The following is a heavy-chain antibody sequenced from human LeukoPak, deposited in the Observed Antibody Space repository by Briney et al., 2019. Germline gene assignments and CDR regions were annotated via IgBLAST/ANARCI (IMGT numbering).Heavy chain of an antibody. V-gene: IGHV1-18*01. CDR1: GYTFTHHG. J-gene: IGHJ4*02. D-gene: IGHD6-19*01. CDR3: ARDPANTSGRYAYFDS. CDR2: ISCYNGDT. Sequence: EASVKVSCKASGYTFTHHGISWVRQAPGQGLEWMAWISCYNGDTHYAQKFQGRVTLTTDTSTTTAFMELRSLRSDDTAVYYCARDPANTSGRYAYFDSWGQGTLVTVSS.